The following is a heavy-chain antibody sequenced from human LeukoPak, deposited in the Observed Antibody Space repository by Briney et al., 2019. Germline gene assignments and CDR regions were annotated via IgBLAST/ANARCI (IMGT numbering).Heavy chain of an antibody. Sequence: GSLRLSCAASGFTFSSYSMNWVRQAPGKGLEWVSSISTSSSYIYYADSVKGRFTIFRDNAKNSLYLQMNSLRAEDTAVYYCARGAPYTYDSSGYYETDYWGQGTLVTVSS. V-gene: IGHV3-21*01. CDR1: GFTFSSYS. CDR3: ARGAPYTYDSSGYYETDY. D-gene: IGHD3-22*01. J-gene: IGHJ4*02. CDR2: ISTSSSYI.